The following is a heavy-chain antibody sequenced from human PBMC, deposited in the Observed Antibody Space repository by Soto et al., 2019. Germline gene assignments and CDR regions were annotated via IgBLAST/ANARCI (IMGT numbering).Heavy chain of an antibody. V-gene: IGHV4-59*12. CDR3: AGFDILNRRTDPR. CDR1: GGSISSYY. D-gene: IGHD3-9*01. CDR2: IYYSGST. Sequence: SETLSLTCTVSGGSISSYYWSWIRQPPGKGLEWIGYIYYSGSTNYNPSLKSRVTISVDTSKNQFSLKLSSVTAADTAVYYCAGFDILNRRTDPRWGQGPLVTVSS. J-gene: IGHJ4*02.